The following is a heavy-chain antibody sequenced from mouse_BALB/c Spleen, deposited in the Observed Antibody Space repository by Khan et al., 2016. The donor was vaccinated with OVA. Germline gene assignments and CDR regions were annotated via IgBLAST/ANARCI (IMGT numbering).Heavy chain of an antibody. Sequence: QVQLQQSGAELVKAGASVKMSCKASGYTFTSYWMHWVKQRLGQGLEWFAETNPTNGRTYYNEKFKSKVTLTVDKSSSTAYMLLSGQTFEYSAVYYCARIKKIVATYFDYWGQGTTLTVSS. CDR1: GYTFTSYW. CDR2: TNPTNGRT. V-gene: IGHV1S81*02. CDR3: ARIKKIVATYFDY. J-gene: IGHJ2*01. D-gene: IGHD1-1*01.